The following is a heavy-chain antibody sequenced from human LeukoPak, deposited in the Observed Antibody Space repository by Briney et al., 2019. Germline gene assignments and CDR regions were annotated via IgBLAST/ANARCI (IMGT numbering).Heavy chain of an antibody. Sequence: GGSLRLSCAASGFTFSSYSMNWVRQAPGKGLEWVSSISSSSSYIYYADSVKGRFTISRDNAQNSLYLQMNSLRAEDTAVYYCARNLITFGGVIANALDYWGQGTLVTVSS. J-gene: IGHJ4*02. CDR3: ARNLITFGGVIANALDY. CDR2: ISSSSSYI. CDR1: GFTFSSYS. D-gene: IGHD3-16*02. V-gene: IGHV3-21*01.